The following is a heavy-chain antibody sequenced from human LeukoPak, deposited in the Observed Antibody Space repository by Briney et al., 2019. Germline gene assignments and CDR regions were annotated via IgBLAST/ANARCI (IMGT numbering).Heavy chain of an antibody. CDR1: GYTFTSHG. J-gene: IGHJ4*02. Sequence: ASVKVSCKASGYTFTSHGISWVRQAPGQGLEWMGWINPNSGGTNYAQKFQGRVTMTRDTSISTAYMELSRLRSDDTAVYYCARTLIWGSYRPFDYWGQGTLVTVSS. V-gene: IGHV1-2*02. CDR3: ARTLIWGSYRPFDY. CDR2: INPNSGGT. D-gene: IGHD3-16*02.